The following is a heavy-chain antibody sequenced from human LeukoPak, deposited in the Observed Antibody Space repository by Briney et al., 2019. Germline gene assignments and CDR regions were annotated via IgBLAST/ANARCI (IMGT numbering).Heavy chain of an antibody. CDR2: ISSSGSTI. J-gene: IGHJ4*02. D-gene: IGHD2-8*02. V-gene: IGHV3-48*03. CDR1: GFTSSSYE. Sequence: GGSLRLSCAASGFTSSSYEMNWVRQAPGKGLEWVSYISSSGSTIYYADSVKGRFTISRDNAKNSLYLQMNSLRAEDTAVYYCASHRTGVDYWGQGTLVTVSS. CDR3: ASHRTGVDY.